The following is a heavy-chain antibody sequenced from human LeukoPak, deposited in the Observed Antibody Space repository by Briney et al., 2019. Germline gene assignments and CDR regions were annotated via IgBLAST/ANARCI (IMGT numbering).Heavy chain of an antibody. CDR2: ISSGSSTI. Sequence: GGSLRLSCAASGFIFNNYNMNWVRQAPGKGLEWVSYISSGSSTIYYADSVKGRFTISRDNAKNTLYLQMNSLRAEDTAVYYCARGWEGYFDYWGQGTLVTVSS. D-gene: IGHD1-26*01. CDR1: GFIFNNYN. CDR3: ARGWEGYFDY. V-gene: IGHV3-48*04. J-gene: IGHJ4*02.